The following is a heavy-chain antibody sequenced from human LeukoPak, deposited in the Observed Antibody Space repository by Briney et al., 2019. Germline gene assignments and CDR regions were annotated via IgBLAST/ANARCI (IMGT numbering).Heavy chain of an antibody. Sequence: ASVKVSCKASGYTFTSYGISWVRQAPGQGLEWMGWISAYNGNANYAQKLQGRVTMTTDTSTSTAYMELRSLRSDDTAVYYCARDTPGTGEVDYWGQGTLVTVSS. CDR1: GYTFTSYG. V-gene: IGHV1-18*01. CDR3: ARDTPGTGEVDY. CDR2: ISAYNGNA. D-gene: IGHD1-1*01. J-gene: IGHJ4*02.